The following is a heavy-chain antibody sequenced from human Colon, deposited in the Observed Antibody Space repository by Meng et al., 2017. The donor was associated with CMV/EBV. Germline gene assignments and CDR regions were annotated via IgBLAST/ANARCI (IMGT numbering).Heavy chain of an antibody. CDR3: ARGDYDFWSGYQNYGMDV. V-gene: IGHV3-48*03. D-gene: IGHD3-3*01. CDR1: GFTFSSYE. J-gene: IGHJ6*02. Sequence: GGSLRLSCAASGFTFSSYEMNWVRQAPGKGLEWVSYISSSGSTIYYADSVKGRFTISRDNSKNTLYLQMNSLRAEDTAVYYCARGDYDFWSGYQNYGMDVWGQGTTVTVSS. CDR2: ISSSGSTI.